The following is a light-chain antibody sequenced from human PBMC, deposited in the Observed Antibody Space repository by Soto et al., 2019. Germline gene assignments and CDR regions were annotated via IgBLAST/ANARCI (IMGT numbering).Light chain of an antibody. CDR2: GAS. CDR3: LQCDTWPSLT. V-gene: IGKV3-20*01. J-gene: IGKJ4*01. CDR1: QTVSSTY. Sequence: EIVLTQSPGTLSLSPGEGATLSCRASQTVSSTYLAWYQQKPGRAPSLLIHGASTRAAGIPDRFSASGSGTHFTLTINRLEPEDFAVYYCLQCDTWPSLTFGGGTNVEIK.